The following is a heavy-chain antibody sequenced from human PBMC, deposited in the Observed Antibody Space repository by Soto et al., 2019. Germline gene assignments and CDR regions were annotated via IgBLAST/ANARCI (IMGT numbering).Heavy chain of an antibody. V-gene: IGHV5-10-1*01. J-gene: IGHJ6*02. D-gene: IGHD1-7*01. CDR3: ASQRYNWNYLQYYYYYDMDV. Sequence: GESLKISCKGSGYSFTSYWISWVRQMPGKGLEWMGRIDPSDSYTNYSPSFQGHVTISADKSISTAYLQWSSLKASDTAMYYCASQRYNWNYLQYYYYYDMDVWGQGTTVTVSS. CDR1: GYSFTSYW. CDR2: IDPSDSYT.